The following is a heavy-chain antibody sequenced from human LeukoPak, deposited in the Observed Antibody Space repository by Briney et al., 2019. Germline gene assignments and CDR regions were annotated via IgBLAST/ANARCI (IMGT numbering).Heavy chain of an antibody. Sequence: GRSLRLTCAASGFTFSSYGMHWVRQAPGKGLEWVAVIWYDGSNKYYADSVKGRFTISRDNSKNTLYLQMNSLRAEDTAVYYCAKDDSVVNDYMDVWGKGTTVTVSS. J-gene: IGHJ6*03. CDR1: GFTFSSYG. CDR2: IWYDGSNK. CDR3: AKDDSVVNDYMDV. V-gene: IGHV3-33*06. D-gene: IGHD3-22*01.